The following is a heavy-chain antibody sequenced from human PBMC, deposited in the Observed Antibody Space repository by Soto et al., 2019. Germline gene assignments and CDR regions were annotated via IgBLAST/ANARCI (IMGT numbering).Heavy chain of an antibody. CDR2: INHSGST. CDR1: GGSFSGYY. CDR3: ARAPMVRGVGSFYGMDV. D-gene: IGHD3-10*01. Sequence: SETLSLTCAVSGGSFSGYYWGWIRQPPGKGLEWIGEINHSGSTNYDPSLKSRVTISVDTSKNQFSLKLSSVTAADTAVYYCARAPMVRGVGSFYGMDVWGQGTTVT. V-gene: IGHV4-34*01. J-gene: IGHJ6*02.